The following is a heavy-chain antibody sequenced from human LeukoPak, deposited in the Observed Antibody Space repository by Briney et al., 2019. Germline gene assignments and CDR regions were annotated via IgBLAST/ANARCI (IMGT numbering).Heavy chain of an antibody. CDR3: ARGLVEVVGGYFDL. J-gene: IGHJ2*01. Sequence: SQTLSLTCTVSGGSLSSGDYYWGWIRQPPGRGLEWIGYIYYRGSTYYNPTLKSRVTISVDTSKNQCSLKLSSVTAADTAVYYCARGLVEVVGGYFDLWGRGTLVTVSS. CDR2: IYYRGST. D-gene: IGHD2-2*01. V-gene: IGHV4-30-4*01. CDR1: GGSLSSGDYY.